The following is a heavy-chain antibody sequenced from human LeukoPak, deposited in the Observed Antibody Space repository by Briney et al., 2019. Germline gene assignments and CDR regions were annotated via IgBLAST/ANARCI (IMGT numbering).Heavy chain of an antibody. Sequence: PGGSLRLSCAASGFTFSSYAMHWVRQAPGKGLEYVSAISSNGGSTYYANSVKGRFTISRDNSKNTLYLQMGSLRAEDMAVYYCAGSYYYYYMDVWGKGTTVTVSS. V-gene: IGHV3-64*01. J-gene: IGHJ6*03. CDR3: AGSYYYYYMDV. CDR1: GFTFSSYA. CDR2: ISSNGGST.